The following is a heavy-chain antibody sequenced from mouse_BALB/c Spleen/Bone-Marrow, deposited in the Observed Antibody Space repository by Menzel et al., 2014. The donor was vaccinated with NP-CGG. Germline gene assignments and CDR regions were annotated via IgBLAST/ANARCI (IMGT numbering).Heavy chain of an antibody. Sequence: EVKVIESGGGLVQPGGSLKLSCAASGFDFSRYWMSWVRQAPGKGLEWIGEINPDSSTINYTPSLKDKFIISRDNAKNTLYLQMNKVRSEDTALYYCARLGYYGGFAYWGQGTLVTVSA. J-gene: IGHJ3*01. CDR2: INPDSSTI. CDR3: ARLGYYGGFAY. D-gene: IGHD2-3*01. CDR1: GFDFSRYW. V-gene: IGHV4-1*02.